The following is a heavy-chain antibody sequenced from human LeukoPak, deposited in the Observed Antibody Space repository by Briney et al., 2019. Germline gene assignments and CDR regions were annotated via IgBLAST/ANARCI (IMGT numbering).Heavy chain of an antibody. CDR3: ATDTGIVVVGAFDI. CDR1: GGTFSSYA. J-gene: IGHJ3*02. V-gene: IGHV1-69*04. D-gene: IGHD2-2*01. CDR2: IIPILGIA. Sequence: SVKVSCKASGGTFSSYAISWVRQAPGQGLEWMGRIIPILGIANYAQKFQGRVTITADKSTSTAYMELSSLRSEDTAVYYCATDTGIVVVGAFDIWGQGTMVTVSS.